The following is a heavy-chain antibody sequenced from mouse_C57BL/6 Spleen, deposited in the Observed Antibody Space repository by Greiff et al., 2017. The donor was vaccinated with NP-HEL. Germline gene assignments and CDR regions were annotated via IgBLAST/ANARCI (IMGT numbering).Heavy chain of an antibody. Sequence: VKLMESGPELVKPGASVKISCKASGYSFTSYYIHWVKQRPGQGLEWIGWIYPGSGNTKYNEKFKGKATLTADTSSSTAYMQLSSLTSEDSAVYYCASPIYDGYYFYFDYWGQGTTLTVSS. CDR3: ASPIYDGYYFYFDY. V-gene: IGHV1-66*01. CDR1: GYSFTSYY. CDR2: IYPGSGNT. J-gene: IGHJ2*01. D-gene: IGHD2-3*01.